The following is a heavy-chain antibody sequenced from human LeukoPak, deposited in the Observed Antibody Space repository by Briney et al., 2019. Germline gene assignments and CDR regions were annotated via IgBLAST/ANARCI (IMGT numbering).Heavy chain of an antibody. CDR2: INWNGGST. CDR1: GFTFDDYG. CDR3: AREDSSGCFD. Sequence: PGGSLRLSCATSGFTFDDYGMSWVRHAPGKWLEWVSGINWNGGSTGYTDSVKGRFTISRDNAKNSLYLQMNSLRAEATAVYYCAREDSSGCFDWGQGTLVTVSS. V-gene: IGHV3-20*04. D-gene: IGHD6-19*01. J-gene: IGHJ4*02.